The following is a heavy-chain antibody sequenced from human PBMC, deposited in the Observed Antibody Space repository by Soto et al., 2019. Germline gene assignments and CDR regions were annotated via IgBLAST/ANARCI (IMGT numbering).Heavy chain of an antibody. CDR3: ASHSEYCSSTSCRGYYYYGMDV. V-gene: IGHV5-10-1*01. Sequence: PGESLKISCKGSGYSFTSYWISWVRQMPGKGLEWMGRIDPSDSYTNYSPSFQGHVTISADKSISTAYLQWSSLKASDTAMYYCASHSEYCSSTSCRGYYYYGMDVWGQGTTVTVSS. D-gene: IGHD2-2*01. CDR1: GYSFTSYW. CDR2: IDPSDSYT. J-gene: IGHJ6*02.